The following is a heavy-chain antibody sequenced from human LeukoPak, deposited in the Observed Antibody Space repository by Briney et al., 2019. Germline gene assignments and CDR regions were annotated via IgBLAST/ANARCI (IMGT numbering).Heavy chain of an antibody. J-gene: IGHJ4*02. CDR2: ISGSGGST. CDR3: AKYQDYYDSSGYKY. Sequence: GGSLRLSCAASGLTFSSYAMSWVRQAPGKGLEWVSAISGSGGSTYYADSVKGRFTISRDNSKNTLYLQMNSLRAEDTAVYYCAKYQDYYDSSGYKYWGQGTLVTVSS. D-gene: IGHD3-22*01. CDR1: GLTFSSYA. V-gene: IGHV3-23*01.